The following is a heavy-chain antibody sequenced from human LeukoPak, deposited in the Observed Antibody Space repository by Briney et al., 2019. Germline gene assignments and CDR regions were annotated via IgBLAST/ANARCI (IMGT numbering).Heavy chain of an antibody. CDR2: IKQDGSEK. CDR1: GFIFSNAW. CDR3: ARADGCNEPIDY. J-gene: IGHJ4*02. D-gene: IGHD5-24*01. V-gene: IGHV3-7*01. Sequence: GGSLRLSCAASGFIFSNAWMNWVRQAPGKGLEWVANIKQDGSEKYYVDSVKGRFTISRDNAKNSLYLQMNSLRAEDTAVYYCARADGCNEPIDYWGQGTLVTVSS.